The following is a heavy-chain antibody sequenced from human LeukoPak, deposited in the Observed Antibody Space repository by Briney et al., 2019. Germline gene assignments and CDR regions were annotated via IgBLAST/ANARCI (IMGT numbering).Heavy chain of an antibody. J-gene: IGHJ5*02. Sequence: GRSLRLSCAASGFTFSSYGMHWVRQAAGKGLEWVGVISYDGSNKYYADFVNGRFTISRDNSKNTLYLQMNNLRAEDTAVYYCAGSADDCDSSGAGTCWFDPWGKGTLVTVSS. V-gene: IGHV3-30*03. CDR1: GFTFSSYG. CDR3: AGSADDCDSSGAGTCWFDP. CDR2: ISYDGSNK. D-gene: IGHD3-22*01.